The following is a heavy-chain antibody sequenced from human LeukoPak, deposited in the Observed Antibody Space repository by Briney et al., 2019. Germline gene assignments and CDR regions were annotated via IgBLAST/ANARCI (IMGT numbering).Heavy chain of an antibody. CDR3: ARAGGGYSSGWGASDI. V-gene: IGHV1-2*02. CDR1: GYTFTAYY. D-gene: IGHD5-18*01. CDR2: INPASGGT. J-gene: IGHJ3*02. Sequence: ASVKVPCKASGYTFTAYYIHWVRQAPGQGLEWMGWINPASGGTSYAQKFQGRVTMTSDTSISTAYMELSRLRSDDTAVYFCARAGGGYSSGWGASDIWGQGTMVTVSS.